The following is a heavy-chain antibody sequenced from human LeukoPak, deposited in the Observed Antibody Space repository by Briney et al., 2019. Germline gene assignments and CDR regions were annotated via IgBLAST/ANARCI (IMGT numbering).Heavy chain of an antibody. V-gene: IGHV3-15*01. D-gene: IGHD3-3*01. J-gene: IGHJ4*02. CDR3: TTADGGYDFWRADYFDY. CDR1: GFTFSNAW. CDR2: IKDKTDGGIT. Sequence: PGGSLRLSCAASGFTFSNAWMSWVRQAPGKGLEWVGRIKDKTDGGITDYAAPVKGRFTISRDDSKNTLYLQMNSLKTEDTAVYYCTTADGGYDFWRADYFDYWGQGTLVTVSS.